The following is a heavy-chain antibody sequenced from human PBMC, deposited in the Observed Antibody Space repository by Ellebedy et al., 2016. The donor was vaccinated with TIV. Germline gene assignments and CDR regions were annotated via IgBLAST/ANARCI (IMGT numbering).Heavy chain of an antibody. CDR2: IHTGGDT. V-gene: IGHV3-53*01. CDR1: GFTVSYTY. J-gene: IGHJ3*02. D-gene: IGHD1-20*01. CDR3: ARRITGTYGDDALDI. Sequence: GGSLRLSCAASGFTVSYTYMSWVRQALGKGLEWVSVIHTGGDTYYADSVKGRFTISRDSSKNTLYLQMNSLRAEDTAVYYCARRITGTYGDDALDIWGQGTMVTVSS.